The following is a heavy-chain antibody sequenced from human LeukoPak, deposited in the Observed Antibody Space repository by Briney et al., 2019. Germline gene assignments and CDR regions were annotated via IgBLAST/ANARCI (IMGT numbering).Heavy chain of an antibody. CDR2: IKHDGSEK. CDR3: ARLNYKQLGAFDY. CDR1: GFIFSTYW. J-gene: IGHJ4*02. V-gene: IGHV3-7*01. Sequence: GGSLRLSCVASGFIFSTYWMSWVRQAPGKGLEWVANIKHDGSEKYYVDSVKGRFTVSRDNAKNSLYLQTNSLRAEDTAVYYCARLNYKQLGAFDYWGQGTLVTVSS. D-gene: IGHD6-6*01.